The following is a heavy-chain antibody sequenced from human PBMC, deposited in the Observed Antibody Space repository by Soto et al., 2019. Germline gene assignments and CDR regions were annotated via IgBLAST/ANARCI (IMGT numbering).Heavy chain of an antibody. CDR2: INGNGGTT. Sequence: PGGSLRLSCAASGFSFSNYAMHWVRQAPGKGLEYVSAINGNGGTTYYANSAKGRFTISRDNSRNTLYLQVGGLRADDTALYYCARWFSLRGLDSWGQGTLVPVSS. CDR3: ARWFSLRGLDS. D-gene: IGHD3-10*01. CDR1: GFSFSNYA. J-gene: IGHJ5*01. V-gene: IGHV3-64*01.